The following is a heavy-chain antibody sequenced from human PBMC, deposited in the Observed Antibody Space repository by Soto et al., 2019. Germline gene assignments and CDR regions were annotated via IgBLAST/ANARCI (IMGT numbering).Heavy chain of an antibody. CDR3: ATTTWYRFID. V-gene: IGHV3-11*01. Sequence: QVQLVESGGGLVEPGGSLRLSCAASGFTFSDYYMGWIRQAPGRGLEWVSDTSTSGGDIFYADSVRGRFTTSRDNAKNLLFLQMNSLRAEDTAVYYCATTTWYRFIDWGQGTLVTVSS. CDR1: GFTFSDYY. CDR2: TSTSGGDI. D-gene: IGHD1-26*01. J-gene: IGHJ4*02.